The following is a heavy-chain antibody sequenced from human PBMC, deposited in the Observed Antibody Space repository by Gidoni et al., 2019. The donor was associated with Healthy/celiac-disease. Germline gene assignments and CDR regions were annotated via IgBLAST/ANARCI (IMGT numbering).Heavy chain of an antibody. V-gene: IGHV3-23*01. D-gene: IGHD3-22*01. J-gene: IGHJ4*02. Sequence: EVQLLESGGGLVQPGGSLRLSCAASGVTFSSYAMSWVRQAPGKGLEWVSAISGSGGSTYYADSVKGRFTISRDNSKNTLYLQMNSLRAEDTAVYYCAKDGYYYDSSDYYFDYWGQGTLVTVSS. CDR1: GVTFSSYA. CDR2: ISGSGGST. CDR3: AKDGYYYDSSDYYFDY.